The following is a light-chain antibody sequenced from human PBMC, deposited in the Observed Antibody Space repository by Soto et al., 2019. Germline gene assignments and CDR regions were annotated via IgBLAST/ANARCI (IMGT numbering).Light chain of an antibody. CDR2: DAS. CDR1: QSVSSS. V-gene: IGKV3-11*01. J-gene: IGKJ4*02. CDR3: TQRSPWPPLT. Sequence: EIVLTQSPATLSLSPGERASLSCRASQSVSSSLAWYQQKPGQSPRLLIYDASNRATGIPARFSGSGSGTDFTLTISSLDPEDFSVYYCTQRSPWPPLTFGGGTKVEIK.